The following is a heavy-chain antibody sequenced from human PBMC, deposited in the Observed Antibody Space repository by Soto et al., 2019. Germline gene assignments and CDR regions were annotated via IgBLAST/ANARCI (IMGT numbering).Heavy chain of an antibody. CDR2: INTGTGNT. V-gene: IGHV1-3*04. CDR3: TRGNNGLGDY. CDR1: GYIFTGYP. Sequence: QVQLVQSGAEVKKPGASVRVSCKASGYIFTGYPMHWVRQAPGQSLEWMGWINTGTGNTKYSQNFQGRVTTSRDTSASTAYMELSSLRSEDTAMYYCTRGNNGLGDYWGQGTLVTVSS. D-gene: IGHD1-1*01. J-gene: IGHJ4*02.